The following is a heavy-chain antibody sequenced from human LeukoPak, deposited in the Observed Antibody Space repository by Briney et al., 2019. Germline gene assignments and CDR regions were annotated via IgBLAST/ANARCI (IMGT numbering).Heavy chain of an antibody. D-gene: IGHD2-2*01. J-gene: IGHJ5*01. CDR3: ARDCSSTSCYPCFDP. CDR2: IIPILGIA. V-gene: IGHV1-69*04. Sequence: SAKVSCKASGGTFSSYTISWVRQAPGQGLEWMGRIIPILGIANYAQKFQGRVTITADKSTSTAYMELSSLRSEDTAVYYCARDCSSTSCYPCFDPWGQGTLVTVSS. CDR1: GGTFSSYT.